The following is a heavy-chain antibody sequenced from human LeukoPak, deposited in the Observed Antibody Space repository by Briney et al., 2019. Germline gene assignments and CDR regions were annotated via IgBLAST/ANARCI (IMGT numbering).Heavy chain of an antibody. V-gene: IGHV3-21*01. Sequence: GGSLRLSFAASGFTFSSYSMNWVRQAPGKGLEWVSSISSSSSYIYYADSVKGRFTISRDNAKNSLYLQMNSLRAEDTAVYYCARDYLLPPFYYYYGMDVWGQGTTVTVSS. CDR1: GFTFSSYS. CDR3: ARDYLLPPFYYYYGMDV. J-gene: IGHJ6*02. CDR2: ISSSSSYI. D-gene: IGHD3-22*01.